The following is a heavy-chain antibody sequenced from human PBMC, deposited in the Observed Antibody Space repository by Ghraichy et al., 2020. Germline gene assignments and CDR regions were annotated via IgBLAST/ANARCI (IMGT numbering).Heavy chain of an antibody. CDR1: GGSFSGYY. CDR2: INHSGST. D-gene: IGHD1-1*01. J-gene: IGHJ5*02. V-gene: IGHV4-34*01. CDR3: AREKARGTGTTLDSGNQHSGHNWFDP. Sequence: SETLSLTCAVYGGSFSGYYWSWIRQPPGKGLEWIGEINHSGSTNYNPSLKSRVTISVDTSKNQFSLKLSSVTAADTAVYYCAREKARGTGTTLDSGNQHSGHNWFDPWGQGTLVTVSS.